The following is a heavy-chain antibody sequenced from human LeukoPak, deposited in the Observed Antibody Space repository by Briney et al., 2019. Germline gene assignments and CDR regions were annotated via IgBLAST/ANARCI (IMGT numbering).Heavy chain of an antibody. J-gene: IGHJ5*02. D-gene: IGHD2-15*01. CDR2: FDPEDGET. CDR3: ATTGYCSGGSCRLYWFDP. CDR1: GYTLTELS. V-gene: IGHV1-24*01. Sequence: ASVKVSCKVSGYTLTELSMHWVRQAPGKGLEWMGGFDPEDGETIYAQKFQGRVTMTEDTSTDTAYMELSSLRSGDTAVYYCATTGYCSGGSCRLYWFDPWGQGTLVTVSS.